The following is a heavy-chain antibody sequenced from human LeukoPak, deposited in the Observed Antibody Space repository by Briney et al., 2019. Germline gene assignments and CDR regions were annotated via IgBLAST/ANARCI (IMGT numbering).Heavy chain of an antibody. J-gene: IGHJ6*03. V-gene: IGHV4-39*01. D-gene: IGHD3-10*01. Sequence: PSETLSLTCTVSGGSIRSNSYYWGWIRQPPGKGLEWIGSIYFSGNTYYNPSLKSRVTISADTSKNQFSLKLSSVTAADTAVYYCATGSSRYYYYMDVWGKGTTVTVSS. CDR1: GGSIRSNSYY. CDR3: ATGSSRYYYYMDV. CDR2: IYFSGNT.